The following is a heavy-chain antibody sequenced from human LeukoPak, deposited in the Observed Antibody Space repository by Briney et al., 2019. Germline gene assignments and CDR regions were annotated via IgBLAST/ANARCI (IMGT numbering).Heavy chain of an antibody. V-gene: IGHV4-31*03. J-gene: IGHJ4*02. Sequence: SETLSLTCTVSGDSITSGGYYWSWIRQHPGRGLEWIGYIYYRARTYYTPSLKSRVTVSLDTSKNQFSLNLRSVTAADTAVYYCARVSSGRYYFDHWGRGTLVTVSS. CDR1: GDSITSGGYY. CDR3: ARVSSGRYYFDH. D-gene: IGHD3-22*01. CDR2: IYYRART.